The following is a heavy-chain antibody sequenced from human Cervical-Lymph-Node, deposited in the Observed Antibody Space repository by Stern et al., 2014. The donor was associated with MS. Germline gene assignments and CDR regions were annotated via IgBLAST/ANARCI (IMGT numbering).Heavy chain of an antibody. CDR2: IYSSNNV. CDR3: TIEMAARRFDP. D-gene: IGHD6-6*01. Sequence: EVQLEESGGGLVQPGGSLRLSCTASGVSVSASYMTWVRPAPGKGLEWVALIYSSNNVNYGDSVKGRFTIARDRSKNTVHLQMNSLRVEDTGVYYCTIEMAARRFDPWGQGTLVAVSS. V-gene: IGHV3-66*01. CDR1: GVSVSASY. J-gene: IGHJ5*02.